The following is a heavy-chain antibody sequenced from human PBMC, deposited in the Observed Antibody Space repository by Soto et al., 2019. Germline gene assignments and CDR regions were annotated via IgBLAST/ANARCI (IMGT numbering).Heavy chain of an antibody. CDR2: INHSGST. Sequence: QVQLQQWGAGLLKPSETLSLTCAVYGGSFSGYYWSWIRQPPGKGLEWIGEINHSGSTNYNPSLKSRVTISVDTSKNQFSLKLSSVTAADTAVYYCARANIVLMVYARLDWFDPWGQGTPVTVSS. J-gene: IGHJ5*02. D-gene: IGHD2-8*01. V-gene: IGHV4-34*01. CDR3: ARANIVLMVYARLDWFDP. CDR1: GGSFSGYY.